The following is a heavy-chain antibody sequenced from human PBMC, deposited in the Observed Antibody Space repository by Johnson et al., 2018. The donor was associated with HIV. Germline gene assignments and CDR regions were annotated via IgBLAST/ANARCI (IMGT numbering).Heavy chain of an antibody. D-gene: IGHD1-26*01. Sequence: MLLVESGGGLIQPGGSLRLSCAASGFTVSSNYMSWVRQAPGKGLERVSVIYSGGSTYYADYVQGRFTISRDNATNSLYLQMNSLRAEDTAVYYCARVREWEGGEVGDAFDIWGQGTMVTVSS. J-gene: IGHJ3*02. V-gene: IGHV3-53*01. CDR2: IYSGGST. CDR1: GFTVSSNY. CDR3: ARVREWEGGEVGDAFDI.